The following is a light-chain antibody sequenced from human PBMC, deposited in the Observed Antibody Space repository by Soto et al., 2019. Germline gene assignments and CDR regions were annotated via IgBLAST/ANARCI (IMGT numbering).Light chain of an antibody. V-gene: IGKV1-5*03. CDR1: QTINSW. CDR2: KAS. CDR3: QQYDSIPYT. J-gene: IGKJ2*01. Sequence: DIQMTQSPSTLSASVRDRVTITCRASQTINSWLAWYQQRPGKAPRLLIYKASTLESGVPSRFSGGGSGTEYTLAISTLQPYDFATYYCQQYDSIPYTFGQGTKLDIK.